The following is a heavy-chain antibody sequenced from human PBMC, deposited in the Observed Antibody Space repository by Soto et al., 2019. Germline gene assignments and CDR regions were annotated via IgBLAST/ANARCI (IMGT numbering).Heavy chain of an antibody. J-gene: IGHJ4*02. V-gene: IGHV4-59*08. D-gene: IGHD6-25*01. CDR1: GGSISSYY. Sequence: SETLSLTCTVSGGSISSYYWSWIRQPPGKGLEWIGYIYYSGSTNYNPSLKSRVTISVDTSKYQLSLKLSSVTAADTAVYYCARTFSDGLPSDYWGQGTLVTVSS. CDR2: IYYSGST. CDR3: ARTFSDGLPSDY.